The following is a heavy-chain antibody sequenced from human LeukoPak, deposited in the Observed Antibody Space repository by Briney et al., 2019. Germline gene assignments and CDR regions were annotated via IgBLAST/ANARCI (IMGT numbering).Heavy chain of an antibody. D-gene: IGHD5-24*01. V-gene: IGHV3-11*01. CDR3: ARPDQMATAYVPPYFDY. Sequence: GGSLRLSCAASGFTFSDYYMSWIRQAPGKGLEWVSYISSSGSTIYYADSVKGRFTISRDNAKNSLYLQMNSLRAEDTAVYYCARPDQMATAYVPPYFDYWGQGTLVTVSS. CDR1: GFTFSDYY. J-gene: IGHJ4*02. CDR2: ISSSGSTI.